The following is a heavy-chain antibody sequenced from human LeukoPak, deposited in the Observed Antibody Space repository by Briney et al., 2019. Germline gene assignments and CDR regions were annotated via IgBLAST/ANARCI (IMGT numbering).Heavy chain of an antibody. CDR3: AMIPRYSSPFDY. CDR1: GDSVSSNSAA. D-gene: IGHD2-15*01. V-gene: IGHV6-1*01. J-gene: IGHJ4*02. CDR2: TYYRSKLYN. Sequence: SQTLSLTCAISGDSVSSNSAAWNWIRQSPSRGLEWLGRTYYRSKLYNDYAVSVKSRITINPDTSKNQFSLKLSSVTAADTAVYYCAMIPRYSSPFDYWGQGTLVTVSS.